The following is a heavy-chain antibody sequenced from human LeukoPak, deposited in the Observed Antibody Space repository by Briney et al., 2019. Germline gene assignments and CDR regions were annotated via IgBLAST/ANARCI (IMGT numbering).Heavy chain of an antibody. CDR1: GXSITSTNG. V-gene: IGHV4-4*02. CDR3: SRENGAFSPFGY. J-gene: IGHJ4*02. CDR2: VSLSGLT. D-gene: IGHD2-8*01. Sequence: SGTLSLTCGVSGXSITSTNGWSWVRQPPGQGLAWIVEVSLSGLTNYNPSLSSRVIMALDTSKNHLSLHLTSVTAADTAVYYCSRENGAFSPFGYWGQGYLVTVLS.